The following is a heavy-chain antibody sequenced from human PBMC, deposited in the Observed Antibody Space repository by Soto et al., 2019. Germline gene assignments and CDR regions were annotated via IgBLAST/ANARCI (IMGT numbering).Heavy chain of an antibody. CDR2: MKPSTGDS. CDR1: GYTFSSND. CDR3: ARGGPAAGFDL. D-gene: IGHD6-13*01. J-gene: IGHJ4*02. V-gene: IGHV1-8*01. Sequence: QEQLVQSGAEVKKPGASVKVSCEASGYTFSSNDIDWGRQASGQGLEWMGWMKPSTGDSGYAQDFQGRITLTRDTATGTAYMELSSLRPEDTAVYYCARGGPAAGFDLWGQGTLVTVSS.